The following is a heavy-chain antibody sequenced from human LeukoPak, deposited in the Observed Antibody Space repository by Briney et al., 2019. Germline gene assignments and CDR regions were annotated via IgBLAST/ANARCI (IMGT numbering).Heavy chain of an antibody. Sequence: PGRSLRLSCAASGFAFSVSWMHWVRQTPGKGLVWVSVIKSDGSGTAYADSVKGRFTICKDNAKNTVYLQMNSLRDEDTAVYYCAKDYFGSLEYWGQGTLVTVSA. D-gene: IGHD2/OR15-2a*01. CDR1: GFAFSVSW. J-gene: IGHJ4*02. CDR2: IKSDGSGT. V-gene: IGHV3-74*03. CDR3: AKDYFGSLEY.